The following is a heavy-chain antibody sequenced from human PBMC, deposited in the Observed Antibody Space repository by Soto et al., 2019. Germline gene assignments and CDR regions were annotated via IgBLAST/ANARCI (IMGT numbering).Heavy chain of an antibody. Sequence: DVQLVASGGGLIQPGGSLRLSCAALGLTVRGKKYITWVRQAPGKGLEGVAALYDVDGTYYADSATGRFTISRDNSNNIRYLQRNSLGHNDTAVYYCASWLEREHAYDIWGLGTMVNVSS. V-gene: IGHV3-53*01. D-gene: IGHD1-1*01. CDR2: LYDVDGT. CDR1: GLTVRGKKY. J-gene: IGHJ3*02. CDR3: ASWLEREHAYDI.